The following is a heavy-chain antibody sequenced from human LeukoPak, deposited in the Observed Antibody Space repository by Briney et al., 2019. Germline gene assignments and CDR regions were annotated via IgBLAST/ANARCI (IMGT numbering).Heavy chain of an antibody. D-gene: IGHD1-26*01. CDR2: IKPDGGEK. V-gene: IGHV3-7*01. J-gene: IGHJ4*02. CDR3: ARVRGSYHFDY. Sequence: GGSLRLSCAASGFTFSSYMMTWVRQAPGKGLEWVANIKPDGGEKFYVDSVRGRFTISRDNAKNSLYLQMNSLRAEDTAVYYCARVRGSYHFDYWGQGTLVTVSS. CDR1: GFTFSSYM.